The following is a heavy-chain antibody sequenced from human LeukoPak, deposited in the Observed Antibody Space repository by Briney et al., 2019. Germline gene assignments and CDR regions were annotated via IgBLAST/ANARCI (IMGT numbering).Heavy chain of an antibody. V-gene: IGHV3-7*01. CDR2: IKKDGSDK. CDR3: ARDASDENGSSSRIHLDL. D-gene: IGHD6-6*01. Sequence: GGSLRLSCAASEFTFSRYWMTWVRQAPGKGLEWVANIKKDGSDKNYVDSVKGRFAISRDNAKNSLYLQMNSLRVEDTAVYYCARDASDENGSSSRIHLDLWGRGRLVTVSS. J-gene: IGHJ5*02. CDR1: EFTFSRYW.